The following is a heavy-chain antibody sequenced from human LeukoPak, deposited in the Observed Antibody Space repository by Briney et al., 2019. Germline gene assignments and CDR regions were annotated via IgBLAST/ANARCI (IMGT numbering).Heavy chain of an antibody. V-gene: IGHV4-39*07. CDR1: GGSISSSDYY. CDR3: AGTYRPTYYYDSSGYPNSFDY. Sequence: SQTLSLTCTVSGGSISSSDYYWSWIRQPPGKGLEWIGEIYHSGSTNYNPSLKSRVTISVDTSKNQFSLKLSSVTAADTAVYYCAGTYRPTYYYDSSGYPNSFDYWGQGTLVTVSS. D-gene: IGHD3-22*01. J-gene: IGHJ4*02. CDR2: IYHSGST.